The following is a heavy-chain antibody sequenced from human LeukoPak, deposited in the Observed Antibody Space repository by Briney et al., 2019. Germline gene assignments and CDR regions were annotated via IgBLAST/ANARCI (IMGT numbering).Heavy chain of an antibody. Sequence: SETLSLTCAVYGGSFSGYYWSWIRQPPGKGLEWIGEINHSGSTNYNPSLKSRVTISVDTSKNQFSLKLSSVTAADTAAYYCARPTPRIQRAFDIWGQGTMVTVSS. J-gene: IGHJ3*02. CDR2: INHSGST. CDR3: ARPTPRIQRAFDI. CDR1: GGSFSGYY. D-gene: IGHD2-15*01. V-gene: IGHV4-34*01.